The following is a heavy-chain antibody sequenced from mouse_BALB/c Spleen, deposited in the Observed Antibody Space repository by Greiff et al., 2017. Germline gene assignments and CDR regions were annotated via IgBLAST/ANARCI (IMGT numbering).Heavy chain of an antibody. Sequence: DVHLVESGGGLVQPGGSRKLSCAASGFTFSSFGMHWVRQAPEKGLEWVAYISSGSSTIYYADTVKGRFTISRDNPKNTLFLQMTSLRSEDTAMYYCARFYYGSSYWYFDVWGAGTTVTVSS. CDR3: ARFYYGSSYWYFDV. D-gene: IGHD1-1*01. CDR2: ISSGSSTI. V-gene: IGHV5-17*02. CDR1: GFTFSSFG. J-gene: IGHJ1*01.